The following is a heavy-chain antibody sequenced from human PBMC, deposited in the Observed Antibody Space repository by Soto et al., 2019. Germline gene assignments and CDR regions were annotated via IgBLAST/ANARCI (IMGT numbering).Heavy chain of an antibody. CDR3: ARDWSSDRYYDFWSGYSGNWFDP. CDR2: IYYSGST. V-gene: IGHV4-39*02. D-gene: IGHD3-3*01. Sequence: SETLSLTCTVSGGSISSSSYYWGWIRQPPGKGLEWIGSIYYSGSTYYNPSLKSRVTISVDTSKNQFSLKLSSVTAADTAVYYCARDWSSDRYYDFWSGYSGNWFDPWGQGTLVTVSS. J-gene: IGHJ5*02. CDR1: GGSISSSSYY.